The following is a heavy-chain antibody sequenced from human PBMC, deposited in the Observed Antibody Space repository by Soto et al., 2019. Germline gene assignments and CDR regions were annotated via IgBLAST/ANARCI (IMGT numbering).Heavy chain of an antibody. V-gene: IGHV3-30-3*01. CDR1: GFTLSSYA. CDR2: ISYDGSNK. D-gene: IGHD3-10*01. J-gene: IGHJ4*02. CDR3: ASGPRTIVRGVIIRRNFFDY. Sequence: QVQLVESGGGVVQPGRSLRLSCAASGFTLSSYAMHWVRQAPGKGLEWVAVISYDGSNKYYADSVKGRFTISRDNSKNTLYLQMNSLRAEDTAVYYCASGPRTIVRGVIIRRNFFDYWGQGTLVTVSS.